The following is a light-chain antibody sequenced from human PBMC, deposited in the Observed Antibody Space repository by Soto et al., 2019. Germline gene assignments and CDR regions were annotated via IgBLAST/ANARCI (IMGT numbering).Light chain of an antibody. V-gene: IGKV3D-15*01. CDR2: GAS. J-gene: IGKJ1*01. Sequence: EIVMTQSPAPLSVSTGESATLSCRASQRISTNLAWYQHKRGQAPRLLIYGASTRATGIPARFSGSGYGTEFNLTISSLQSEDFAVYFCQQYNNWPLAFGQGTKVDIK. CDR1: QRISTN. CDR3: QQYNNWPLA.